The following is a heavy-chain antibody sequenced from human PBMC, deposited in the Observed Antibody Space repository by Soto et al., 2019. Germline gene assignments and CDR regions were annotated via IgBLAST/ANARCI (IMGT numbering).Heavy chain of an antibody. CDR1: GFTFSAYA. CDR3: AKVVVPPSSGYYFDY. D-gene: IGHD3-22*01. J-gene: IGHJ4*02. CDR2: LTDNGGGT. Sequence: EVQLLESGGGLVQPGGSLRLSCEASGFTFSAYAMRWVRQSPGKGLEWVSALTDNGGGTYYADSVKGRFTVARDNFKNTLYLQMNSLRAEDTAIYYCAKVVVPPSSGYYFDYWGQGALVTVSS. V-gene: IGHV3-23*01.